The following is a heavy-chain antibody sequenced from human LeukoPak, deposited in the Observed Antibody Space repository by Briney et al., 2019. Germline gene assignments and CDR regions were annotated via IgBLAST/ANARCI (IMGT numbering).Heavy chain of an antibody. Sequence: GGSLRLSCAASGFTFSSYAMSWVRQAPGKGLEWVSAISGSGGSTYYADSVKGRFTISRDNSKNTLYLQMSSLRAEDTAVYYCAKDVSRDGYNFWGQGTLVTVSS. CDR2: ISGSGGST. J-gene: IGHJ4*02. D-gene: IGHD5-24*01. CDR3: AKDVSRDGYNF. CDR1: GFTFSSYA. V-gene: IGHV3-23*01.